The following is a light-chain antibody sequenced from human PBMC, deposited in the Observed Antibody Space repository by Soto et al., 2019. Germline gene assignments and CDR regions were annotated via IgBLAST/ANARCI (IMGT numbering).Light chain of an antibody. CDR1: HSVSSN. CDR2: GAS. Sequence: EIVMTQSPATLSVSPGERATLSCRASHSVSSNLAWYQQKPGQAPRLLIYGASTRATGIPARFSGSGSGTEFTLTISSQQSEDFAVYYCQQYNNWPPRYTFGQGTKLEIK. J-gene: IGKJ2*01. CDR3: QQYNNWPPRYT. V-gene: IGKV3-15*01.